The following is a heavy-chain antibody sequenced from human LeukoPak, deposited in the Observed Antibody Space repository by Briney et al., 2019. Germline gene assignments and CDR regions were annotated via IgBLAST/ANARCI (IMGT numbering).Heavy chain of an antibody. CDR3: ARGAYLTGVDY. CDR2: IIPIFGTA. V-gene: IGHV1-69*13. D-gene: IGHD1-14*01. CDR1: GGTFSSYA. J-gene: IGHJ4*02. Sequence: ASVKVSCKASGGTFSSYAISWVRQAPGQGLEWMGGIIPIFGTANYAQKFQGRVTIAADESTSTAYMELSSLRSEDTAVYYCARGAYLTGVDYWGQGTPVTVSS.